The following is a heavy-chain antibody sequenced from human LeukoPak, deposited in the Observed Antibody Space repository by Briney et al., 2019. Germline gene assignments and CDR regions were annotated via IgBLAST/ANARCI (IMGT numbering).Heavy chain of an antibody. Sequence: PGGSLRLSCAASGFTFSSYGMTWVRQAPGKGLEGVANIKQDGSEKYYVDSVKGRFTISRDNAKNSLYLQMNSLRAEDTAVYYCARDLRWQQLVDDCWGQGTLVTVSS. V-gene: IGHV3-7*03. D-gene: IGHD6-13*01. CDR2: IKQDGSEK. CDR1: GFTFSSYG. J-gene: IGHJ4*02. CDR3: ARDLRWQQLVDDC.